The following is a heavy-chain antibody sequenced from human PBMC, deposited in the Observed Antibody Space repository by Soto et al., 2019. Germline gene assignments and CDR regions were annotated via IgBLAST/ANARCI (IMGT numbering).Heavy chain of an antibody. CDR3: ARVSKIRRDGYKNGAFDI. V-gene: IGHV3-30-3*01. CDR2: ISYDGSNK. D-gene: IGHD5-12*01. J-gene: IGHJ3*02. CDR1: GFTFSSYA. Sequence: GGSLRLSCAASGFTFSSYAMHWVRQAPGKGLEWVAVISYDGSNKYYADSVKGRFTISRDNSKNTLYLQMNSLRAEDTAVYYCARVSKIRRDGYKNGAFDIWVQVTMVTVSS.